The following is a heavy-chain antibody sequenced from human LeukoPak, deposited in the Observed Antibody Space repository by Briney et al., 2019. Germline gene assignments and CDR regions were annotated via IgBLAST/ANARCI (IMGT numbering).Heavy chain of an antibody. D-gene: IGHD3-16*01. V-gene: IGHV3-7*01. J-gene: IGHJ4*02. CDR1: GFTLRSYA. CDR3: TRARLYSYFFDY. CDR2: IKHDGSEK. Sequence: GVSLRLSCAASGFTLRSYAMHWVRQVPEKGLEWVANIKHDGSEKSYVDSVKGRFTISRDNAESSLYLQMDSLRAEDTAVYYCTRARLYSYFFDYWGQGTLVTVSS.